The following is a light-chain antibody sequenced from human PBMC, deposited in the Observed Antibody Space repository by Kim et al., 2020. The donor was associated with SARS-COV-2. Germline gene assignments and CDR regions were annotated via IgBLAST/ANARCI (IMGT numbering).Light chain of an antibody. CDR3: QAWDSSTGVV. CDR2: QNI. Sequence: SYELTQPPSVSVSPGQTASITCSGEKLGDKYACWYQQKPGRSPVLVIYQNIKRPSGIPERFSGSNSGNTATLTISGAQAMDEADYYCQAWDSSTGVVFGG. J-gene: IGLJ3*02. CDR1: KLGDKY. V-gene: IGLV3-1*01.